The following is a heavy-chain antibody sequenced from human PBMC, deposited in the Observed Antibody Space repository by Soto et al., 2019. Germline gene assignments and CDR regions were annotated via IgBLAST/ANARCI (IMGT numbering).Heavy chain of an antibody. CDR1: GFTFSSYA. CDR2: ISGSGGST. D-gene: IGHD3-10*01. Sequence: EVQLLESGGGLVQPGGSLRLSCAASGFTFSSYAMSWVRQAPGKGLEWVSAISGSGGSTYYADSVKGRFTISRDNSKNTLYLQMNSLRAEDTALSYCVKGATMDRGPEANWGQGTLVTVSS. V-gene: IGHV3-23*01. CDR3: VKGATMDRGPEAN. J-gene: IGHJ4*02.